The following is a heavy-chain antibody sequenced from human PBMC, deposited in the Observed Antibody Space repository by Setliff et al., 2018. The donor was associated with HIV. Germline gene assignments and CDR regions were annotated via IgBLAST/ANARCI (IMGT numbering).Heavy chain of an antibody. CDR3: ARVFPPIRGAPFGTPPGVFEI. J-gene: IGHJ3*02. Sequence: KTSETLSLTCNISGVSIPTNYWNWIRQPAGKGLEWIGRIYTSGSTNYNPSLKSRVTISVDTSKSQFSLKLNSVTAAETAVYYCARVFPPIRGAPFGTPPGVFEIWGQGTMVTVSS. V-gene: IGHV4-4*07. D-gene: IGHD2-15*01. CDR2: IYTSGST. CDR1: GVSIPTNY.